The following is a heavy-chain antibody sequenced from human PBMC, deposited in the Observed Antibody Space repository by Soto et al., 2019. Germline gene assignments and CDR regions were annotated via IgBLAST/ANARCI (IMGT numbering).Heavy chain of an antibody. Sequence: QLHLVQSGAVVKKPGASVTVSCSASGYPVTAYYMHWVRQAPGRGLEWMGGINPATGAAKYTQTFQGRGTMARDPSTGTVFLGLGGLTSEDTAVFYCARGGGVGVAGSAAFDMWGQGTLVTVSS. D-gene: IGHD3-3*01. V-gene: IGHV1-2*02. CDR3: ARGGGVGVAGSAAFDM. J-gene: IGHJ3*02. CDR1: GYPVTAYY. CDR2: INPATGAA.